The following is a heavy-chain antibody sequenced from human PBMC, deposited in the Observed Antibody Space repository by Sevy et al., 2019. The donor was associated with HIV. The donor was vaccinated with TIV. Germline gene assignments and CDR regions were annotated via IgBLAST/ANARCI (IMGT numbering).Heavy chain of an antibody. D-gene: IGHD1-1*01. CDR1: GFIFSNYG. J-gene: IGHJ3*02. Sequence: GGSLRLSCAASGFIFSNYGMHWVRRAPGKGLEWVAVVSYDGSTKYYTGSVRGRFSISRDNSKNTVYLQMNSLRVEDTAVYYSAKGSKATGSAFDIWGQGTMVTVSS. CDR3: AKGSKATGSAFDI. CDR2: VSYDGSTK. V-gene: IGHV3-30*18.